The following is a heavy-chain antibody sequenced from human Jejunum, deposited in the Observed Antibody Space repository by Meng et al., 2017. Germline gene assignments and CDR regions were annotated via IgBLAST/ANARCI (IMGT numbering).Heavy chain of an antibody. J-gene: IGHJ4*02. CDR1: GYSFTTYA. CDR2: INVDTGDT. CDR3: ARNTVGTTTLDY. V-gene: IGHV1-3*05. Sequence: VGLWAGYNKPGALVKVPSKSSGYSFTTYAIHWVRQAPGQGLEWMGWINVDTGDTRYSQKFQGRLTITRDTSASTAYLELSSLTSEDTAVYYCARNTVGTTTLDYWGQGTLVTVSS. D-gene: IGHD1-26*01.